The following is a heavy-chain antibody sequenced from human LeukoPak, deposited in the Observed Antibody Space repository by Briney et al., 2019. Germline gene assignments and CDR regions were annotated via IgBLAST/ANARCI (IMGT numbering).Heavy chain of an antibody. J-gene: IGHJ3*02. D-gene: IGHD3-22*01. CDR2: IYHSGST. V-gene: IGHV4-38-2*02. Sequence: SETLSLTCTVSGYSISSGYYWGWIRQPPGKGLEWVGSIYHSGSTYYNPSLKSRVTISVDTSKKQFSLKLRPVTAADTAVYYCARDSGSNGFDIWGQGTMVTVSS. CDR1: GYSISSGYY. CDR3: ARDSGSNGFDI.